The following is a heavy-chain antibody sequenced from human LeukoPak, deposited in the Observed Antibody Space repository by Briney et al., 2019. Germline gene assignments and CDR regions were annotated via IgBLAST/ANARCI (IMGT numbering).Heavy chain of an antibody. V-gene: IGHV3-23*01. D-gene: IGHD1-1*01. CDR1: GFTFSSYA. J-gene: IGHJ4*02. CDR2: ISATASNT. CDR3: ARDWYNSLNYFDH. Sequence: PGGSLRLSCAASGFTFSSYAMSWVRQAPGKGLEWVSAISATASNTYYADSVKGRFTISRDNSNSTLYLQMNSLRVDDTAVYYCARDWYNSLNYFDHWGQGSLVTVSS.